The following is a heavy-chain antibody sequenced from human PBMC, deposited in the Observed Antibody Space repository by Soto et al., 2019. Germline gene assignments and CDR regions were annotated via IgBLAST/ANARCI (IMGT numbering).Heavy chain of an antibody. J-gene: IGHJ4*02. Sequence: SETLSLTCTVSGGSISSYYWSWIRQPPGKGLEWIGYIYYSGSTNYNPSLKSRVTISVDTSKNQFSLKLSSVTAADTAVYYCARRSDSGYDQDFDYWGQGTLVTVS. CDR3: ARRSDSGYDQDFDY. CDR2: IYYSGST. D-gene: IGHD5-12*01. CDR1: GGSISSYY. V-gene: IGHV4-59*08.